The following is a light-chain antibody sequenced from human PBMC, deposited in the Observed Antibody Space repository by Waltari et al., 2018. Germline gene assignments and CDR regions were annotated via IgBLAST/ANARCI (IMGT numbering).Light chain of an antibody. J-gene: IGLJ3*02. CDR1: RSDFDSHNL. V-gene: IGLV2-23*02. CDR2: EVT. CDR3: CSYAGRATFAWV. Sequence: ALTQPASVSGSPGHSITISCTGNRSDFDSHNLLTCFQQRPGKAPKLIIFEVTQRPSGISDRFSGSRSGPTASLTMSGLQAEDEADYYCCSYAGRATFAWVFGGGTKLTGL.